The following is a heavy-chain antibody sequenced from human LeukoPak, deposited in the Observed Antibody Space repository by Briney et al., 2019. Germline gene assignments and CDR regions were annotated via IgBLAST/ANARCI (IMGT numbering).Heavy chain of an antibody. CDR3: ARVRLGYDSSGYPYYFDY. CDR1: GFTFTSYW. Sequence: PGGSLRLSCAASGFTFTSYWMSWVRQAPGKGLEWVANIKQDGSEKYYVDSVKGRFTISRDNAKNSLYLQMNSLRAEDTAVYYCARVRLGYDSSGYPYYFDYWGRGTLVTVSS. CDR2: IKQDGSEK. D-gene: IGHD3-22*01. V-gene: IGHV3-7*01. J-gene: IGHJ4*02.